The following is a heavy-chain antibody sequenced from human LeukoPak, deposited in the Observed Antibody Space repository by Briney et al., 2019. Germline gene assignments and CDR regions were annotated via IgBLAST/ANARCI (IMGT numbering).Heavy chain of an antibody. CDR1: GFTFKNYA. J-gene: IGHJ4*02. D-gene: IGHD5-24*01. V-gene: IGHV3-23*01. Sequence: PGGSLRLSCAASGFTFKNYAMTWVRQAPGKGLEWVSRTSGSGDIRLYADSVKGRFTISRTNSENRLYLQMNSLRAEDTAVYYCASLGGRDGYKSPPFDYWGQGTLVTVSS. CDR2: TSGSGDIR. CDR3: ASLGGRDGYKSPPFDY.